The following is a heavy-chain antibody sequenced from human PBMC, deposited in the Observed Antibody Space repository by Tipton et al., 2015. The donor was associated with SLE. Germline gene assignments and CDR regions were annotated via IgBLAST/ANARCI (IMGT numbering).Heavy chain of an antibody. Sequence: SLRLSCAASGFTFSSYGMHWVRQAPGKGLEWVSSLSSGGIYIKDADSVKGRFTISRDNSKSRLYLQMNSLRIEDTAVYYCAKDGYSSGWFYYYYMDVWGKGTTVTVSS. CDR2: LSSGGIYI. CDR1: GFTFSSYG. J-gene: IGHJ6*03. V-gene: IGHV3-21*04. D-gene: IGHD6-13*01. CDR3: AKDGYSSGWFYYYYMDV.